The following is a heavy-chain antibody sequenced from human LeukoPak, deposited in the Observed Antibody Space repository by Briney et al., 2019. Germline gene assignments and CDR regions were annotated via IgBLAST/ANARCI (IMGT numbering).Heavy chain of an antibody. Sequence: ASVKVSCRASGYTFTGYYMHWVRQAPGQGFEWMGWINPNSGGTNYAQKFQGRVTMTRDTSISTAYMELSRLRSDDTAVYYCAREEWTSRGYSGYDYLYWGQGTLVTVSS. CDR3: AREEWTSRGYSGYDYLY. CDR2: INPNSGGT. V-gene: IGHV1-2*02. CDR1: GYTFTGYY. J-gene: IGHJ4*02. D-gene: IGHD5-12*01.